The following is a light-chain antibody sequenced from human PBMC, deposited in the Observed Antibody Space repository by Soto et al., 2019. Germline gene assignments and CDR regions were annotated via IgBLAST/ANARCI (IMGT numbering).Light chain of an antibody. J-gene: IGKJ3*01. CDR2: DAT. V-gene: IGKV1-33*01. CDR3: QKCDYLPI. CDR1: LDITRY. Sequence: DIQMTQSPSSLSASVGDRVTITCQASLDITRYLNWYQHKPGKAPKLLIYDATIFEARVPSRFSGSGAGTDFTFTISSLQPEYVATYYCQKCDYLPIFGPGTTVDFK.